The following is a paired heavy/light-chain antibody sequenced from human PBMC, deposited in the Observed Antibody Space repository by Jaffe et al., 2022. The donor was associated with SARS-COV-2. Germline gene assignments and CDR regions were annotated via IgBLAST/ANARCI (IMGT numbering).Light chain of an antibody. V-gene: IGKV3-20*01. CDR1: QSVRSSY. CDR3: HQYVSSPWT. CDR2: GAS. J-gene: IGKJ1*01. Sequence: EIVLTQSPGTLSLSPGERATLSCRASQSVRSSYLAWYQQKLGQAPRLLIYGASSRATGIPDRFSGSGSGTDFTLTISRLEPEDFAVYYCHQYVSSPWTFGQGTKVEIK.
Heavy chain of an antibody. Sequence: HVQVVQSGAEVKKPGASVKVSCKGSGYNFTSYEMHWVRQAPGQRFEWVGRINVDNGKTEYSENFQGRVTITRDTTASILYMELSSLRSEDTAIYYCARGERLRKHPLITFFGHYYGLDVWGQGTTVTVSS. CDR1: GYNFTSYE. J-gene: IGHJ6*02. V-gene: IGHV1-3*01. D-gene: IGHD3-3*01. CDR3: ARGERLRKHPLITFFGHYYGLDV. CDR2: INVDNGKT.